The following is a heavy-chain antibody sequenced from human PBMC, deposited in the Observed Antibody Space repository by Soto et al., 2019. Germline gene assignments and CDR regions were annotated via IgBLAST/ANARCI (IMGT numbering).Heavy chain of an antibody. V-gene: IGHV4-34*01. CDR3: ARLGIGYCTNGVCYRVAPNWFDP. CDR1: GGSFSGYY. D-gene: IGHD2-8*01. J-gene: IGHJ5*02. CDR2: INHSGST. Sequence: SETLSLTCAVYGGSFSGYYWSWIRQPPGKGLEWIGEINHSGSTNYNPSLKSRVTISVDTSKNQFSLKLSSVTAADTAVYYCARLGIGYCTNGVCYRVAPNWFDPWGQGTLVTVSS.